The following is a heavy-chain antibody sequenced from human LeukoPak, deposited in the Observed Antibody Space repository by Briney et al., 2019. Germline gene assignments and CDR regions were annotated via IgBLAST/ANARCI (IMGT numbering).Heavy chain of an antibody. V-gene: IGHV4-34*01. CDR3: ARGGEWLRLFNY. CDR2: INHSGST. Sequence: SETLSLTCAVYGGSFSGYYWSWIRQPPGKGLEWIGEINHSGSTNYNPSLKSGVTISVDTSKNQFSLNLSSVTAADTAVYSCARGGEWLRLFNYWGQGTLVTVSS. CDR1: GGSFSGYY. J-gene: IGHJ4*02. D-gene: IGHD5-12*01.